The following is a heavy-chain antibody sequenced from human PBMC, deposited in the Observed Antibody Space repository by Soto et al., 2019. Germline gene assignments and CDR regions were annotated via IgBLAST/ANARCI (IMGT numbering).Heavy chain of an antibody. CDR3: ARGYRWNDY. Sequence: QVQLQESGPGLVKPSETLSLTCTVSGGSISTSYWSWIRQPPGKGLEWIGYIDYSGSTNYNPSLNSRVTISLDTSKNHFSLKLSSVNDADTAVYYCARGYRWNDYWGQGTLVTVSS. CDR2: IDYSGST. V-gene: IGHV4-59*01. J-gene: IGHJ4*02. CDR1: GGSISTSY. D-gene: IGHD1-1*01.